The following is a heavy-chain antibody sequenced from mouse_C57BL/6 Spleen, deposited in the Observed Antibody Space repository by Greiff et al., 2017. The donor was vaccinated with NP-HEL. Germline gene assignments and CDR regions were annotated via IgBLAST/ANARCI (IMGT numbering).Heavy chain of an antibody. J-gene: IGHJ4*01. D-gene: IGHD2-3*01. Sequence: QVQLKESGPGLVAPSQSLSITCTVSGFSLTSYGVHWVRQPPGKGLEWLVVIWSDGSTTYNSALKSRLSISKDNSKSQVFLKMNSLQTDDTAMYYCARHADGPGGYDMDYWGQGTSVTVSS. V-gene: IGHV2-6-1*01. CDR1: GFSLTSYG. CDR3: ARHADGPGGYDMDY. CDR2: IWSDGST.